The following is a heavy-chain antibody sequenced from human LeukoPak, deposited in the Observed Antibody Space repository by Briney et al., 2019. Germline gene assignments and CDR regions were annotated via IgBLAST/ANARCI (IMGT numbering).Heavy chain of an antibody. CDR2: IYTSGST. J-gene: IGHJ6*03. D-gene: IGHD6-13*01. CDR3: ARIGIAAAGTISYYYYMDV. V-gene: IGHV4-61*02. CDR1: GPSISSGSYD. Sequence: NSSETLSLTCTLAGPSISSGSYDWSWIRQPAGTGLEGFGRIYTSGSTNYNSSLKSRVTIPVDTSKNQFSLKLSSVTAADTAVCYCARIGIAAAGTISYYYYMDVWGKGTTVTVSS.